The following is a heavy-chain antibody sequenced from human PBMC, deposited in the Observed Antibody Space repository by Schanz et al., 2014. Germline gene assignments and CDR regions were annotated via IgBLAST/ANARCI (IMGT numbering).Heavy chain of an antibody. V-gene: IGHV3-30*03. CDR1: GFTFGNYG. D-gene: IGHD6-6*01. Sequence: QAQLVESGGGVVQPGRSLRLSCAASGFTFGNYGLHWVRQAPGKGLEWVAAISYDGSNSYYADSVKGRFTISRDTSKNTLYLQMNSLRDEDTAVYYCASLRVEYSSSFGAFDIWGQGTTVTVS. J-gene: IGHJ3*02. CDR2: ISYDGSNS. CDR3: ASLRVEYSSSFGAFDI.